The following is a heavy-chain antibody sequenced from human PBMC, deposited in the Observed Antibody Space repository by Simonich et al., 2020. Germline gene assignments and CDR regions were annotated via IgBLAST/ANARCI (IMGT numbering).Heavy chain of an antibody. CDR1: GFTFSSYA. D-gene: IGHD1-26*01. CDR2: ISSNGGRK. J-gene: IGHJ5*02. V-gene: IGHV3-23*01. Sequence: EVQLLESWGGLVQPGGSLRLSCAASGFTFSSYAMRWVRRAPERGVWWCSAISSNGGRKYYADPVNGRFTISRDNSKNTLYRQMNSLRAEDTAVYYCAKDSSLVGATDWFDPWGQGTLVTVSS. CDR3: AKDSSLVGATDWFDP.